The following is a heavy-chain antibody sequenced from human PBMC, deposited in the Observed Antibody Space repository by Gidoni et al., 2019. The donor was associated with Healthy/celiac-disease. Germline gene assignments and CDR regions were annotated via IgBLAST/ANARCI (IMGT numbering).Heavy chain of an antibody. J-gene: IGHJ4*02. CDR2: ISWHSGSI. Sequence: EVQLVESGGGLVQPGRSLRLSCAASGFTFDDYALHWVRHAPGKGLEWVSGISWHSGSIGYADSLKGRFTIPRDKAKNSLYLKKNSLRAEDTALDYCAKPATRPRHDFDYWGQGTLVTVSS. CDR1: GFTFDDYA. CDR3: AKPATRPRHDFDY. V-gene: IGHV3-9*01.